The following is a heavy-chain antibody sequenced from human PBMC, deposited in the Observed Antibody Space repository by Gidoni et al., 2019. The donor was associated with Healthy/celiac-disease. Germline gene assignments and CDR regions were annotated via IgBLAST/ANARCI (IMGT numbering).Heavy chain of an antibody. Sequence: EVQLVESGGGLVQPARSLRRSCGAHGFTFGNYVIHWVRQAPGRGLGWVSGISWNSGSIGYTDSVKGRFTISSDKAKSSLYLKMNSLSAEDTALYYCAEEGPLRYYYGSGYDAFDIWGQGTMVTVSS. CDR3: AEEGPLRYYYGSGYDAFDI. CDR1: GFTFGNYV. D-gene: IGHD3-22*01. J-gene: IGHJ3*02. V-gene: IGHV3-9*01. CDR2: ISWNSGSI.